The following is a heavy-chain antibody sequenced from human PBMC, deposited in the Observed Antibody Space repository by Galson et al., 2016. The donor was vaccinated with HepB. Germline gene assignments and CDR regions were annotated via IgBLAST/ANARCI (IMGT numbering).Heavy chain of an antibody. Sequence: ETLSLTCTVSGGSISSSYWTWIRQPPGKGLEFIGYTHSDGSTYYNPALKSRVAISGDTSMNQFFLRLSSVTAADTAVYYCARVCRAYLSCYFDSWGQGTLVTVSS. V-gene: IGHV4-59*13. CDR3: ARVCRAYLSCYFDS. CDR1: GGSISSSY. J-gene: IGHJ4*02. CDR2: THSDGST. D-gene: IGHD2-21*01.